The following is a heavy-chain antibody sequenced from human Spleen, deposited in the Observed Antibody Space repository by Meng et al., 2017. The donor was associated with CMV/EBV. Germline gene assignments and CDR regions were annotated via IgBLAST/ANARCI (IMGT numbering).Heavy chain of an antibody. J-gene: IGHJ4*02. CDR3: ARHLGYCGGGNCYYDY. D-gene: IGHD2-15*01. Sequence: ASVKVSCKASGYTFTSYDINWVRQATGQGLEWMGWMNPNSGNTGYAQKFQGRVTITRNTSISTAYLQWSSLKASDTATYYCARHLGYCGGGNCYYDYWGQGTLVTVSS. CDR1: GYTFTSYD. V-gene: IGHV1-8*03. CDR2: MNPNSGNT.